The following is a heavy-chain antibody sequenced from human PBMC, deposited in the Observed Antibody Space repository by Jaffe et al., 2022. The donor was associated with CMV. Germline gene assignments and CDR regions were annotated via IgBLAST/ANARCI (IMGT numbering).Heavy chain of an antibody. CDR1: GGSFSGYY. CDR3: ARGRQQLVMS. V-gene: IGHV4-34*01. J-gene: IGHJ4*02. Sequence: QVQLQQWGAGLLKPSETLSLTCAVYGGSFSGYYWIWIRQPPGKGLEWIGEINHSGSTNYSPSLKSRVTISVDTSKNQFSLNLSSVTAADTAVYYCARGRQQLVMSWGQGTLVTVSS. D-gene: IGHD6-13*01. CDR2: INHSGST.